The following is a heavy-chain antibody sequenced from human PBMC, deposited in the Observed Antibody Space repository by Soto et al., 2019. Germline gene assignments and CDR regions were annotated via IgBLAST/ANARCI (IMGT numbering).Heavy chain of an antibody. V-gene: IGHV3-7*01. Sequence: EMQLVESGGGLVQPGGSLRLSCAASGFTFSNYWMSWVRQAPGKGLEWVAKINEDGSEKYHVDSVKGRFTISRDNAGNSLYLQMDSLRAEDTAVYHCVRDVAWSFDYWGQGTLVTVSS. CDR2: INEDGSEK. D-gene: IGHD3-3*01. CDR3: VRDVAWSFDY. CDR1: GFTFSNYW. J-gene: IGHJ4*02.